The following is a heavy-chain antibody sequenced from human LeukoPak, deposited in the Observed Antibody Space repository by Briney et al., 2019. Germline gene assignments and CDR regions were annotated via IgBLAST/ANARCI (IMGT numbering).Heavy chain of an antibody. D-gene: IGHD3-10*01. CDR2: IYYSGST. V-gene: IGHV4-31*03. J-gene: IGHJ4*02. CDR3: ARAPYYYGSGSHNYFDY. Sequence: SETLSLTCTVSGGSISSGGYYWSWIRRHPGKGLEWIGYIYYSGSTYYNPSLKSRVTISVDTSKNQFSLKLSSVTAADTAVYYCARAPYYYGSGSHNYFDYWGQGTLVTVSS. CDR1: GGSISSGGYY.